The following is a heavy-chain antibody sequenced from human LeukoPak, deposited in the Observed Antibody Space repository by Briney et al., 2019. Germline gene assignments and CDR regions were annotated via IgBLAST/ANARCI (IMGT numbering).Heavy chain of an antibody. V-gene: IGHV3-66*01. CDR2: VYSGGST. Sequence: GGSLRLSCEVSGFTFSNYWMMWVRQAPGKGLEWVSVVYSGGSTSYVDSVKGRFTISRDNSKNTLYLQMNSLRVEDTAVYYCARGLELLWFGELPYDYWGQGTLVTVSS. CDR3: ARGLELLWFGELPYDY. D-gene: IGHD3-10*01. J-gene: IGHJ4*02. CDR1: GFTFSNYW.